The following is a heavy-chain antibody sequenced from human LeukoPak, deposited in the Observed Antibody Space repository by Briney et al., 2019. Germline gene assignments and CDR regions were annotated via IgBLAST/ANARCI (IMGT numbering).Heavy chain of an antibody. CDR3: ARGVRRFGELSDY. D-gene: IGHD3-10*01. CDR2: IYHSGST. V-gene: IGHV4-4*02. Sequence: SGTLSLTCAVSGGSISSSNWWSWVRQPPGKGLEWIGEIYHSGSTNYNPSLKSRVTISVDTSKNQFSLKLSSVTAADTAVYYCARGVRRFGELSDYWGQGTLVTVSS. J-gene: IGHJ4*02. CDR1: GGSISSSNW.